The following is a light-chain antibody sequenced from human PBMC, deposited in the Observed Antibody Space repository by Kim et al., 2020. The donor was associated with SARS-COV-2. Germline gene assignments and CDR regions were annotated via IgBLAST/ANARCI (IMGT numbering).Light chain of an antibody. CDR3: QQYHDWRS. Sequence: SVPPGQGAALSCRASQNVSTNLAWYQQKPGQAPRLLIYGASTRATGTPARFSGSGSVTEFTLTISSLQSEDFAIYYCQQYHDWRSFGQGTKVDIK. V-gene: IGKV3-15*01. J-gene: IGKJ1*01. CDR1: QNVSTN. CDR2: GAS.